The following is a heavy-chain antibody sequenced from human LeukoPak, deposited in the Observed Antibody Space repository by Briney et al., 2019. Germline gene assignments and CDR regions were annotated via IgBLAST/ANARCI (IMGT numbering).Heavy chain of an antibody. V-gene: IGHV3-48*01. CDR1: GLTFRTYS. Sequence: GGSLRLSCAASGLTFRTYSMNWVRQAPGKGLEWVSYISSGGSTIYYADSVKGQFTISRDNAKNSLYLQMNSLRAEDTAMYYCARDTYGSGNSYNAPLDYWGQGTLVTVSS. J-gene: IGHJ4*02. CDR3: ARDTYGSGNSYNAPLDY. D-gene: IGHD3-10*01. CDR2: ISSGGSTI.